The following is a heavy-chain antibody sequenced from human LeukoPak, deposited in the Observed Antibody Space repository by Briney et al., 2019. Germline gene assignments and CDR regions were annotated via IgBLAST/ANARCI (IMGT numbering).Heavy chain of an antibody. V-gene: IGHV4-59*01. CDR2: IYYSGST. J-gene: IGHJ3*02. Sequence: SGTLSLTRTVSGGSISSYYWSWIRQPPGKGLEWIGYIYYSGSTNYNPSLKSRVTISVDTSKNQISLTLSSVTAADTAVYYCARLTGPGAFDIWGQGTMVTVSS. CDR3: ARLTGPGAFDI. D-gene: IGHD3-9*01. CDR1: GGSISSYY.